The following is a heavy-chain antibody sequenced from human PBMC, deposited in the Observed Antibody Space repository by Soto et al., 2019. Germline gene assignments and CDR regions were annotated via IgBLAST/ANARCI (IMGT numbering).Heavy chain of an antibody. D-gene: IGHD6-19*01. J-gene: IGHJ4*02. Sequence: QVQLVQSGAEVKKPGASVKVSCKASGYTFTGYGIDWVRQAPGQGLEWVGWISGYSRNTNYAQKFQGRVTMTTATSTSTASMELRSLRSDDTAVDYCARGGGRGWYPDYWGQGTLVTVSS. CDR3: ARGGGRGWYPDY. CDR1: GYTFTGYG. CDR2: ISGYSRNT. V-gene: IGHV1-18*01.